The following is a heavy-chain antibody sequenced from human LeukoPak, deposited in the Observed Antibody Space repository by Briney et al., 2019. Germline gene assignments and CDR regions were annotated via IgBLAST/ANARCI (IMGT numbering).Heavy chain of an antibody. V-gene: IGHV4-59*01. CDR2: IYYSGST. Sequence: SETLSLTCTVSGGSISSYYWSWIRQPPGKGLEWIGYIYYSGSTNYNPSLKSRVTISVDTSKNQFSLKLSSVTAADTAVYYCARSRKGDSSGYYYLAPFDYWGQGTLVTVSS. CDR1: GGSISSYY. J-gene: IGHJ4*02. CDR3: ARSRKGDSSGYYYLAPFDY. D-gene: IGHD3-22*01.